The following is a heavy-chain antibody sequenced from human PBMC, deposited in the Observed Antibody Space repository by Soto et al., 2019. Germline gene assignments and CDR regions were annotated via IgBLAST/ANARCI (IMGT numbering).Heavy chain of an antibody. CDR3: ARNPREYSYAPGL. J-gene: IGHJ4*01. V-gene: IGHV2-5*02. CDR2: IYWDDDK. CDR1: GFSLDTSGEA. Sequence: QITLKESGPPLVTPTQTLTLTCSFSGFSLDTSGEAVGWARQPPGKALEWIALIYWDDDKRYTPSLKNRLTITKDTSRNQVVLTMTNMAPVDTATYYCARNPREYSYAPGLWGTGTLVTVSS. D-gene: IGHD3-16*01.